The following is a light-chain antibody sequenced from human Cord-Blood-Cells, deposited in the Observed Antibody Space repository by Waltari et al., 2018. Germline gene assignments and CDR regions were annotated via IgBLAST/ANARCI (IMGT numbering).Light chain of an antibody. Sequence: DIQMTQSPSSLSASVGDRVTITCRASQSISSYLNWYQQKPGKAPKLLIYAASSVQSGGPSRVSGSGSGTDYTLTISSLQPEDFATYYCQQSYSTPLTFGGGTKVEIK. J-gene: IGKJ4*01. CDR3: QQSYSTPLT. V-gene: IGKV1-39*01. CDR2: AAS. CDR1: QSISSY.